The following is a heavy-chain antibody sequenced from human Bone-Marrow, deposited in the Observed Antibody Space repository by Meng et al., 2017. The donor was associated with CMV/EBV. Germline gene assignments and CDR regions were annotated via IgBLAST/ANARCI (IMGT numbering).Heavy chain of an antibody. V-gene: IGHV3-30*04. CDR1: GFTFSSYA. CDR2: ISYDGSNK. CDR3: ARDQYYYDSSGSPTATYYYYGIDV. Sequence: GSLRLSCAASGFTFSSYAMHWVRQAPGKGLEWVAVISYDGSNKYYADSVKGRFTISRDNSKNTLYLQMNSLRAEDTAVYYCARDQYYYDSSGSPTATYYYYGIDVWGQGTTVTVSS. D-gene: IGHD3-22*01. J-gene: IGHJ6*02.